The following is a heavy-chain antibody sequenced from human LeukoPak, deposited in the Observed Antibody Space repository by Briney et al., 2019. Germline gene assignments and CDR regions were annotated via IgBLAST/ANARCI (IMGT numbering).Heavy chain of an antibody. CDR1: GGSISTNNYY. J-gene: IGHJ4*02. D-gene: IGHD5-24*01. CDR3: ARQGDGFKTANFDY. CDR2: IYYRGST. V-gene: IGHV4-39*01. Sequence: SETLSLTCTVSGGSISTNNYYWGWIRQPPGKGLEWFGTIYYRGSTYYKSSLKNRLTISVDTFKNKFSLKLSSVTAADTAVYFCARQGDGFKTANFDYWGQGTLVTVSS.